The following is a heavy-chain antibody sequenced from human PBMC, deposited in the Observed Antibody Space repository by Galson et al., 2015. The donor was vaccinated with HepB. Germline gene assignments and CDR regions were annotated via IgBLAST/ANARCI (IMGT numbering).Heavy chain of an antibody. CDR2: ISSSSSYI. V-gene: IGHV3-21*01. D-gene: IGHD3-22*01. CDR3: ARARDYYDSSGGY. Sequence: SLRLSCAASGFTFSSYSMNWVRQAPGKGLEWVSSISSSSSYIYYADSVKGRFTISRDNAKNSLYLQMNSLRAEDTAVYYCARARDYYDSSGGYWGQGTLVTVSS. J-gene: IGHJ4*02. CDR1: GFTFSSYS.